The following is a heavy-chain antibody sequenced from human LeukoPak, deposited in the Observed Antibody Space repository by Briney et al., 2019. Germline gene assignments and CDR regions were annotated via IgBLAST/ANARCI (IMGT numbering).Heavy chain of an antibody. CDR3: AHIVVVPAAIRDAFDI. Sequence: PGGSLRLSCAASGFTFSTYSMKLVRQAPGKGLEWVSYISSSSSTIYYADSVKGRFTISRDNAKNSLYLQMNSLRAEDTAVYYCAHIVVVPAAIRDAFDIWGQGTMVTVSS. J-gene: IGHJ3*02. CDR1: GFTFSTYS. CDR2: ISSSSSTI. D-gene: IGHD2-2*01. V-gene: IGHV3-48*01.